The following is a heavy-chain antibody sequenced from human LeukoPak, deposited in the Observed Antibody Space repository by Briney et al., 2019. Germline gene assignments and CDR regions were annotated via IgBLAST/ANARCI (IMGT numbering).Heavy chain of an antibody. D-gene: IGHD6-13*01. CDR2: INPNGGIT. CDR3: VRVFSGYLFDY. V-gene: IGHV1-2*02. J-gene: IGHJ4*02. Sequence: ASLKLSCAASGFIFTTLYMRWVRQAPGQGLEWMGWINPNGGITNYAESFQGRVTITRDTAISTAYMELNRLRSDDTAVYYLVRVFSGYLFDYWGQGTLVTVSS. CDR1: GFIFTTLY.